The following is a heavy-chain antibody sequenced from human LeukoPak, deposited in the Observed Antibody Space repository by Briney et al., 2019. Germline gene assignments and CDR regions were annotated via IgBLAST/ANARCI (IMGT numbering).Heavy chain of an antibody. J-gene: IGHJ4*02. CDR1: GYSLTSYW. V-gene: IGHV5-51*01. CDR2: IYPGDSDT. Sequence: GEALMISRKGSGYSLTSYWIGWERPMPGKGLEWVGIIYPGDSDTRYSPSFQGQVTISADKSISTAYLQWSSLKASDTAMYYCARLYDSSGYYFGYWGQGTLVTVSS. CDR3: ARLYDSSGYYFGY. D-gene: IGHD3-22*01.